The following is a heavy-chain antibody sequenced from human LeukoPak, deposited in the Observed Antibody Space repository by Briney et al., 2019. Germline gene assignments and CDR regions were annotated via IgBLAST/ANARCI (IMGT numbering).Heavy chain of an antibody. Sequence: PSETLTLTCTVSGDSINYYYWSWIRQSPGKGLEWIGYVYYNGSAKYNPSLKSRVTISVDMSKNQFPLKVSSVTAADTAIYYCARKGGHFDYWGQGTLVTVSS. D-gene: IGHD2-15*01. CDR3: ARKGGHFDY. J-gene: IGHJ4*02. CDR2: VYYNGSA. CDR1: GDSINYYY. V-gene: IGHV4-59*01.